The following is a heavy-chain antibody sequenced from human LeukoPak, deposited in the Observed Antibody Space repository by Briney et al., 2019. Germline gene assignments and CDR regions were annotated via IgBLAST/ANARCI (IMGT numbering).Heavy chain of an antibody. CDR2: IYSGGST. D-gene: IGHD6-13*01. CDR3: ARVYTSTWYLGYLHMDV. Sequence: PGGSLRLSCAASGFIVSSDYMSWVRQAPGKGLEWVSVIYSGGSTYYADSVKGRFTISRDNSKNTLYLQMNSLRAEDTAVYYCARVYTSTWYLGYLHMDVWGKGTTVTVSS. J-gene: IGHJ6*03. CDR1: GFIVSSDY. V-gene: IGHV3-66*01.